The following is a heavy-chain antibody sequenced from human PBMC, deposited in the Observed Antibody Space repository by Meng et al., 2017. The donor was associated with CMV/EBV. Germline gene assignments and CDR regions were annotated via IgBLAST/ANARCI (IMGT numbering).Heavy chain of an antibody. D-gene: IGHD2-2*01. CDR3: ARDYVPAASTDAFDI. CDR2: IYYSGGT. V-gene: IGHV4-39*07. J-gene: IGHJ3*02. Sequence: SETLSLTCTVSGGSISSSSYYWGWIRQPPGKGLEWIGSIYYSGGTYYNPSLKSRVTISVDTSKNQFSLKLSSVTAADTAVYYCARDYVPAASTDAFDIWGQGTMVTVSS. CDR1: GGSISSSSYY.